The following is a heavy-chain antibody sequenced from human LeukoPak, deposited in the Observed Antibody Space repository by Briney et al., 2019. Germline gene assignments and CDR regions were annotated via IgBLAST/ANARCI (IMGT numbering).Heavy chain of an antibody. CDR2: INHSGST. Sequence: SETLSLTCAVYGGSFSGYYWSWIRQPPGKGLEWIGEINHSGSTNYNPSLKSRVTISVDTSKNQFSLKLSSVTAADTAAYYCARGGDQLWFNYWGQGTLVTVSS. D-gene: IGHD5-18*01. CDR3: ARGGDQLWFNY. CDR1: GGSFSGYY. J-gene: IGHJ4*02. V-gene: IGHV4-34*01.